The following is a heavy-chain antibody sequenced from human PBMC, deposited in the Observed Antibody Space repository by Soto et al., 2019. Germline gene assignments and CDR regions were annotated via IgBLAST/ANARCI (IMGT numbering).Heavy chain of an antibody. J-gene: IGHJ4*02. Sequence: QVQLQESGPGLVKPSETLSLTCTVSGGSISSYYWSWIRQPPGKGLEWIGYIYYSGSTNYNPSLKSRVTISVDTSKNQFYRKLSYVTAADTAVYYWARLFRGCIGGSCYPVQGYDYGGQGTLVTVSS. CDR3: ARLFRGCIGGSCYPVQGYDY. D-gene: IGHD2-15*01. CDR1: GGSISSYY. V-gene: IGHV4-59*08. CDR2: IYYSGST.